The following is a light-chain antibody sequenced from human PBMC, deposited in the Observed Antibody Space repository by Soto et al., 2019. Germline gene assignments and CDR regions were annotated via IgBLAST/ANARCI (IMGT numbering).Light chain of an antibody. CDR3: GSYTSRRTNV. Sequence: QSVLTQPASVSGSPGQSITISCTGSSSDVGGYTYVSWFQQHPDKAPKVIISEVSDRPSGVSNRFSGSKSGNTASLTISGLQAEDEAEYYCGSYTSRRTNVFGTGTKVTVL. CDR1: SSDVGGYTY. J-gene: IGLJ1*01. CDR2: EVS. V-gene: IGLV2-14*01.